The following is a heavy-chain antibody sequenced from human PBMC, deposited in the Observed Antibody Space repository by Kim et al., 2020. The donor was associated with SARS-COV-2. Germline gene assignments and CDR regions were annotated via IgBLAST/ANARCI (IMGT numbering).Heavy chain of an antibody. V-gene: IGHV4-4*02. CDR3: ARDNRGRELGGYYYGMDV. J-gene: IGHJ6*02. D-gene: IGHD1-26*01. CDR1: GGSISSSNW. CDR2: IYHSGST. Sequence: SETLSLTCAVSGGSISSSNWWSWVRQPPGKGLEWIGEIYHSGSTNYNPSLKSRVTISVDKSKNQFSLKLSSVTAADTAVYYCARDNRGRELGGYYYGMDVWGQGTTVTVSS.